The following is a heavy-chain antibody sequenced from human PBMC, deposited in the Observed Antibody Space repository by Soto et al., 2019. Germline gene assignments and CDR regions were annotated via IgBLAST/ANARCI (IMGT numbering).Heavy chain of an antibody. D-gene: IGHD1-26*01. CDR1: GYTFTSYY. CDR2: INPSGGST. Sequence: GASVKVSCKASGYTFTSYYMHWVRQAPGQGLEWMGIINPSGGSTSYAQKLQGRVTMTTDTSTSTAYMELRSLRSDDTAVYYCARFYRGFDPWGQGTLVTVSS. CDR3: ARFYRGFDP. V-gene: IGHV1-46*01. J-gene: IGHJ5*02.